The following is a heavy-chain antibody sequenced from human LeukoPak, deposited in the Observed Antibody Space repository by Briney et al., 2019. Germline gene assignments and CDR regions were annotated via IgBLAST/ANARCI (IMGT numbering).Heavy chain of an antibody. V-gene: IGHV3-7*01. J-gene: IGHJ3*02. D-gene: IGHD6-13*01. CDR3: ARESIAAAGYAFDI. Sequence: GGSLRLSCVASGFTFSSYAMHWVRQAPGKGLEWVANIKQDGSEKYYVDSVKGRFTISRDNAKSSLYLQMNSLRAEDTAVYYCARESIAAAGYAFDIWGQGTMVTVSS. CDR2: IKQDGSEK. CDR1: GFTFSSYA.